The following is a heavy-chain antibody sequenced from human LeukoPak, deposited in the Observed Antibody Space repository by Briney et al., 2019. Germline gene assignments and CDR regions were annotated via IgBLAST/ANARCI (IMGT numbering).Heavy chain of an antibody. CDR1: GFTFDDYA. V-gene: IGHV3-9*01. Sequence: PGGSLRLSCAASGFTFDDYAMHWVRQAPGKGLEWVSGISWNSGNVGYAASVKGRFTISRDNAKNSLSLQMNSLTAEDTALYYCAXTASYGDYPDYWGQGTLVTVSS. CDR2: ISWNSGNV. CDR3: AXTASYGDYPDY. J-gene: IGHJ4*02. D-gene: IGHD4-17*01.